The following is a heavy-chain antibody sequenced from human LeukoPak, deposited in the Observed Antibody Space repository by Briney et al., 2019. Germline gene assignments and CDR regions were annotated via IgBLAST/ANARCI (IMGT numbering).Heavy chain of an antibody. CDR3: AKDRGQGYMDVGVFEY. CDR1: GFTFSSYA. J-gene: IGHJ4*02. V-gene: IGHV3-23*01. Sequence: PGGSLRLSCAASGFTFSSYAMSWVRQAPGKGLEWVLAISGSGGSKYYADSVKGRFTISRDNSKNTLYLQMNSLRAEDTAVYYCAKDRGQGYMDVGVFEYWGQGTLVTVSS. CDR2: ISGSGGSK. D-gene: IGHD2-21*01.